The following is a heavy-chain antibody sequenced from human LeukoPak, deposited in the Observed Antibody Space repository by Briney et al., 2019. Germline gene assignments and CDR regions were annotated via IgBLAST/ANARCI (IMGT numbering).Heavy chain of an antibody. CDR3: AKRSRGYYDY. CDR1: GFTVFSDN. CDR2: VYSGDDGT. V-gene: IGHV3-66*02. Sequence: GGSLRLSCAASGFTVFSDNMSWVRQSPGKGLEWVSVVYSGDDGTNYAESVRGRFTISRDNSKNTVFLQMNSLRVEDTGVYHCAKRSRGYYDYWGQGTLVTVSS. J-gene: IGHJ4*02. D-gene: IGHD2-21*01.